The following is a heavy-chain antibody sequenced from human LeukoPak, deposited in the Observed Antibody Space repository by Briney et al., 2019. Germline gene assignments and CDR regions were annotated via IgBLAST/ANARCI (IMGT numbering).Heavy chain of an antibody. V-gene: IGHV4-59*08. CDR2: IYYSGST. CDR3: ARVFDSGSYYFDY. CDR1: GGSISSYY. J-gene: IGHJ4*02. D-gene: IGHD1-26*01. Sequence: SETLSLTCTVSGGSISSYYWSWIRQPPGKGLEWIGYIYYSGSTNYNPSLKSRVTISVDTSKNQFSLKLSSVTAADTAVYYCARVFDSGSYYFDYWGQGTLVTVSS.